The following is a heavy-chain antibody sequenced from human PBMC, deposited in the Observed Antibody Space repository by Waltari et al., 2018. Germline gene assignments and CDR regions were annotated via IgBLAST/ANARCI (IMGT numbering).Heavy chain of an antibody. CDR2: INTKNANP. CDR3: AAGLDYLSSDFDP. V-gene: IGHV7-4-1*02. CDR1: GYTFISNA. Sequence: QVQLVQSGSELKEPGASVKVSCQTSGYTFISNAMTWLRQAPGQGLQWMEWRRPARGGGVRGVGWINTKNANPNNSHGFTGRFVFSSATSVGTAYLQINSLEAAATDVYSCAAGLDYLSSDFDPWGQGTLVTVSS. J-gene: IGHJ5*02. D-gene: IGHD4-17*01.